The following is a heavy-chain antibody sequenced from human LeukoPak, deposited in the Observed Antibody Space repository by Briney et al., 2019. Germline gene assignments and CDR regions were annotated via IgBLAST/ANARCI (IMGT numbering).Heavy chain of an antibody. Sequence: KPSETLSLTCAVYGGSLSGYYWSWIRHPPGKGLEWIGEINHSGSTNYNPSLKSRVTISVDTSKNQFSLKLSSVTAADTAVYYCARVGFWSGYSSGYWGQGTLVTVSS. CDR1: GGSLSGYY. J-gene: IGHJ4*02. V-gene: IGHV4-34*01. D-gene: IGHD3-3*01. CDR2: INHSGST. CDR3: ARVGFWSGYSSGY.